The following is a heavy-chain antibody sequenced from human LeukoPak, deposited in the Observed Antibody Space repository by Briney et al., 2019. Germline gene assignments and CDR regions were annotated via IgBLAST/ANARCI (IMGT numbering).Heavy chain of an antibody. D-gene: IGHD1-26*01. J-gene: IGHJ6*03. CDR3: AKVGARYYYYYYMDV. CDR2: ISYDGSNK. Sequence: GGSLRLSCAASGFTFSSYGMHWVRQAPGKGLEWVAVISYDGSNKYYADSAKGRFTISRDNSKNTLYLQMNSLRAEDTAVYYCAKVGARYYYYYYMDVWGKGTTVTVSS. V-gene: IGHV3-30*18. CDR1: GFTFSSYG.